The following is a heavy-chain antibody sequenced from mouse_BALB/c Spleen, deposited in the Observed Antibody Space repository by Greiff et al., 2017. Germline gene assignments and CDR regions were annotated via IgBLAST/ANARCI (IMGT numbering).Heavy chain of an antibody. V-gene: IGHV2-2*02. Sequence: QVHVKQSGPGLVQPSQSLSITCTVSGFSLTSYGVHWVRQSPGKGLEWLGVIWSGGSTDYNAAFISRLSISKDNSKSQVFFKMNSLQANDTAIYYCARNVYDAAYAMDYWGQGTSVTVSS. CDR2: IWSGGST. CDR1: GFSLTSYG. D-gene: IGHD2-12*01. J-gene: IGHJ4*01. CDR3: ARNVYDAAYAMDY.